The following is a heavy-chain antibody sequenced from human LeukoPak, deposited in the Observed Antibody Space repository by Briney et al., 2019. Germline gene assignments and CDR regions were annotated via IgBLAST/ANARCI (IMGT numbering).Heavy chain of an antibody. CDR1: GIPFGSYA. CDR3: ARGRGADYGGNSGYFDY. D-gene: IGHD4-23*01. V-gene: IGHV3-33*08. J-gene: IGHJ4*02. Sequence: GGSLRLSCAASGIPFGSYAMSWVRQAPGKGLEWVAVIWYDGSNKYYADSVKGRFTISRDNPKNTLYVQMNSLRAEDTAVYYCARGRGADYGGNSGYFDYWGQGTLVTVSS. CDR2: IWYDGSNK.